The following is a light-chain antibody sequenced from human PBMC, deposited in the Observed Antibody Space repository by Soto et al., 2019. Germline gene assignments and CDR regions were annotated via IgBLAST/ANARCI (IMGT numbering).Light chain of an antibody. CDR2: GAS. Sequence: AIQMTQSPSSLSASVGDRVTITCRASQGIGNDLAWYQQKPGKAPKLLIYGASSLQSGVPSRFSGSGSGTDFTLTISSLQPEDLATYYCLQDYNLLTFGGGTKVELK. CDR1: QGIGND. V-gene: IGKV1-6*01. CDR3: LQDYNLLT. J-gene: IGKJ4*01.